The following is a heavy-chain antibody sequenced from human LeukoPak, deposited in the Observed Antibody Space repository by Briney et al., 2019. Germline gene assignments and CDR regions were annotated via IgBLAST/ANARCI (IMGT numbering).Heavy chain of an antibody. CDR2: IDEDGSEK. Sequence: GGSLRLSCVALEFSFETYWMSWVRQAPGKGPEWVANIDEDGSEKHYVGSVRGRFTISRDNADNSLHLQMNSLRPEDMAVYYCARGETMDVWGKGTTVTVSS. J-gene: IGHJ6*03. V-gene: IGHV3-7*01. CDR3: ARGETMDV. D-gene: IGHD5-24*01. CDR1: EFSFETYW.